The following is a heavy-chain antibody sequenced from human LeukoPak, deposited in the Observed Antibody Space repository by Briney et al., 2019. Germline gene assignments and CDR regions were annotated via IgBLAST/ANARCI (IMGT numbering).Heavy chain of an antibody. Sequence: PGGSLRLSCAASGFTFSSYNMNWVRQAPGKGLEWVSSISSSSSYIYYADSAKGRFTISRDNAKNSLYLQMNSLRAEDTAVYYCARVIVFRGYMDVWGKGTTVTVSS. J-gene: IGHJ6*03. V-gene: IGHV3-21*01. CDR1: GFTFSSYN. CDR2: ISSSSSYI. D-gene: IGHD1-26*01. CDR3: ARVIVFRGYMDV.